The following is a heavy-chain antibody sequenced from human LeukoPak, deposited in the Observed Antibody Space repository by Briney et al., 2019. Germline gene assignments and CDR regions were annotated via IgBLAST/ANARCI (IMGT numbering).Heavy chain of an antibody. V-gene: IGHV1-3*01. D-gene: IGHD3-10*01. CDR2: INAGNGNT. J-gene: IGHJ4*02. CDR1: GYTFTSYA. CDR3: AKGSGSYYEYYFDY. Sequence: GASVKVSCKASGYTFTSYAMHWVRQAPGQRLEWMGWINAGNGNTKYSQKFQGRVTITRDTSASTAYMELSSLRSEDTAVYYCAKGSGSYYEYYFDYWGQGTLVTVSS.